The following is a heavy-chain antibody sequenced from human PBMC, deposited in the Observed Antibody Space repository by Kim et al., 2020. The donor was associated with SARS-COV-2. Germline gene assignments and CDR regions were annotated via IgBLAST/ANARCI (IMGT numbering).Heavy chain of an antibody. J-gene: IGHJ6*02. D-gene: IGHD2-15*01. Sequence: GGSLRLSCAASGFMFSSYAMTWVRQAPGKGLEWVSSISDSGGLTYYADSVKGRFSISRDNSKNTLYLQMNSLRAEDTAIYYCYLARFCRTIACRTHTMDVWGQGTTVTVSS. V-gene: IGHV3-23*01. CDR2: ISDSGGLT. CDR3: YLARFCRTIACRTHTMDV. CDR1: GFMFSSYA.